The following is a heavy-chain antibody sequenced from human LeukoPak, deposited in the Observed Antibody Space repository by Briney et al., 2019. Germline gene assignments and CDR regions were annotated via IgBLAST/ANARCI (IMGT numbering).Heavy chain of an antibody. CDR1: GGSFSGYY. J-gene: IGHJ5*02. CDR2: INHSGST. D-gene: IGHD3-10*01. Sequence: SETLSLTCAVYGGSFSGYYWSWLRQPPGKGLEWLGEINHSGSTNYNPSLKSRVTISVDTSKNQFSLKLSSVTAADTAVYYCARGPPEYGSGSKGFDPWGQGTLVTVSS. CDR3: ARGPPEYGSGSKGFDP. V-gene: IGHV4-34*01.